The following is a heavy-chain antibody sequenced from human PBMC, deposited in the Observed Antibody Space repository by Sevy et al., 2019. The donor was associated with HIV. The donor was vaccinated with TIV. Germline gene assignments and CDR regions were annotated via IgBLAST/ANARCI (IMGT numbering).Heavy chain of an antibody. CDR2: IWYDGTNK. D-gene: IGHD3-3*01. V-gene: IGHV3-33*01. CDR3: AREGLLEWLFSFDY. J-gene: IGHJ4*02. CDR1: GFTFSSYG. Sequence: GGSLRLSCAASGFTFSSYGMHWVRQAPGKGLEWVAVIWYDGTNKYYADSVKGRFTISRDNSNNTLYLQMNSLRAEDMAVYYCAREGLLEWLFSFDYWGQGTLVTVSS.